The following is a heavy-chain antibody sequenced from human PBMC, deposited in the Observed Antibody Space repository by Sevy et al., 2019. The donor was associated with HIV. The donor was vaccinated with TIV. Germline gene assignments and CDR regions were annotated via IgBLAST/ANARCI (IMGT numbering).Heavy chain of an antibody. Sequence: ASVKVSCKASGYTFTSYGISWVRQAPGQGLEWMGWISAYNGNTNYAQKLQGRVTMTTDTSTSTAYMGLRSLRSGDTAVYYCARAPPTRLAGFDPWGQGTLVTVSS. CDR2: ISAYNGNT. J-gene: IGHJ5*02. CDR1: GYTFTSYG. D-gene: IGHD3-9*01. CDR3: ARAPPTRLAGFDP. V-gene: IGHV1-18*04.